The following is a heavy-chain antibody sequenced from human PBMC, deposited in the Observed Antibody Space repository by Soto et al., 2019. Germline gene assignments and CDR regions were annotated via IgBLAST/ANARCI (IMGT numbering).Heavy chain of an antibody. J-gene: IGHJ4*02. D-gene: IGHD5-18*01. V-gene: IGHV4-31*03. CDR1: GGSISSGYY. Sequence: QVQLQESGPGLVKPSQTLSLTCTVSGGSISSGYYWYWIRQLPGKGLEWIGFIYYSGSTYYNPSLKSRVAXXVXTXXNQFSLKLTSVTAADTAVYYCASRDVETSKVGRDYWGQGTLVTVSS. CDR3: ASRDVETSKVGRDY. CDR2: IYYSGST.